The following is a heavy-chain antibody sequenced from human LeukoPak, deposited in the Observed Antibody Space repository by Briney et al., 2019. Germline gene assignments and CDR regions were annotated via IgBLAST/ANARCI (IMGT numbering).Heavy chain of an antibody. D-gene: IGHD5-12*01. CDR1: GGTFSSYA. Sequence: SVKVSCKASGGTFSSYAISWVRQAPGQGLEWMGGIIPIFGTANYAQKLQGRVTMTTDTSTTTAYMELRSLRSDDTAVYYCARRGYPVYYYYMDVWGKGTTVTISS. J-gene: IGHJ6*03. CDR3: ARRGYPVYYYYMDV. CDR2: IIPIFGTA. V-gene: IGHV1-69*05.